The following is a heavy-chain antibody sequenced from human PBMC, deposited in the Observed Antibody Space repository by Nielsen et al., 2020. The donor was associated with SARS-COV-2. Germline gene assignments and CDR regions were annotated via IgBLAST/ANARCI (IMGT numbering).Heavy chain of an antibody. J-gene: IGHJ6*03. CDR1: GFALSAYG. CDR2: IRMSDGAT. Sequence: GESLKISCTASGFALSAYGMDWVRQVPGRGLEWLAHIRMSDGATQYADSVRGRFTISGDNAKNSLYLQMNSLRDEDTAVYFCAKELEVCCHYMDVWGKGTTVTVSS. CDR3: AKELEVCCHYMDV. D-gene: IGHD5/OR15-5a*01. V-gene: IGHV3-48*02.